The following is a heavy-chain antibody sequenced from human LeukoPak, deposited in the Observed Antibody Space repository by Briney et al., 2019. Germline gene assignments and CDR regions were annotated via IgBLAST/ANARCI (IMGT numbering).Heavy chain of an antibody. CDR3: VRPPDSGDYGAAFDF. V-gene: IGHV4-38-2*01. D-gene: IGHD4-17*01. CDR2: IYHSGTT. J-gene: IGHJ4*02. CDR1: GYSINSGYF. Sequence: SETLSLTCAVSGYSINSGYFWGWIRQSPGKGLEWIASIYHSGTTYYNPSLKSRITMSVDTSKNQFSLKLSSVTAADTAVHYCVRPPDSGDYGAAFDFWGQGTLVTVSS.